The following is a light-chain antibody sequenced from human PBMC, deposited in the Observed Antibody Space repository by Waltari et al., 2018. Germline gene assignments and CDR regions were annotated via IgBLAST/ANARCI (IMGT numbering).Light chain of an antibody. Sequence: IVMTQSPATLSVSPGERATLPCRASQSVSTNLAWYQQKPGQAPRLLMYGASTRATGIPARFSGSGSGTEFTLIISSLQSEDFAVYYCQQYNEWPPGVIFGQGTKLEIK. V-gene: IGKV3-15*01. CDR3: QQYNEWPPGVI. CDR1: QSVSTN. CDR2: GAS. J-gene: IGKJ2*01.